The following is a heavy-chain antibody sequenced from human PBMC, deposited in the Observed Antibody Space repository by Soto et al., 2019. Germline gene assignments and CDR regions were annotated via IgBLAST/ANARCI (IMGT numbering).Heavy chain of an antibody. D-gene: IGHD6-25*01. CDR2: IKKDGREK. V-gene: IGHV3-7*01. Sequence: EVQLVESGGGVVQPGGSLRLSCAASGFAFSAYYMTWVRQAPGKGLEWVANIKKDGREKYYACSVNGRFIISRDDAKNLLFLQMNSLRVEDTAVYYCAREKRANGYFDYWGQGTPVTVSA. CDR3: AREKRANGYFDY. CDR1: GFAFSAYY. J-gene: IGHJ4*02.